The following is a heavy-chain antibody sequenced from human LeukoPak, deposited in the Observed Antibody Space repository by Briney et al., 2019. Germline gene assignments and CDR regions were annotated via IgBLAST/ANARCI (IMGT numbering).Heavy chain of an antibody. Sequence: GGSLRLSCAASGFTFSSYEMNWVRQAPGKGLEWVSYISSSGSTIYYADSVKGRFTISRDNAKNSLHLQMNSLRAEDTAVYYCARDVGRTPHFDYWGQGTLVTVSS. CDR3: ARDVGRTPHFDY. CDR2: ISSSGSTI. J-gene: IGHJ4*02. V-gene: IGHV3-48*03. CDR1: GFTFSSYE.